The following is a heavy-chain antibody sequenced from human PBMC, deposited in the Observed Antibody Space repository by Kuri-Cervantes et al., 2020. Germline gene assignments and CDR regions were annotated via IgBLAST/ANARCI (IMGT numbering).Heavy chain of an antibody. V-gene: IGHV1-2*02. J-gene: IGHJ6*02. D-gene: IGHD2-15*01. CDR2: MNPNSGGT. CDR3: ARFERCSGGSCYSDYYYYYGMDV. Sequence: ASVKVSCKASGDTFTSYDINWVRQATGQGLEWMGWMNPNSGGTNYAQKFQGRVTMTRDTCISTAYMELSRLRSDDTAVYYCARFERCSGGSCYSDYYYYYGMDVWGQGTTVTVSS. CDR1: GDTFTSYD.